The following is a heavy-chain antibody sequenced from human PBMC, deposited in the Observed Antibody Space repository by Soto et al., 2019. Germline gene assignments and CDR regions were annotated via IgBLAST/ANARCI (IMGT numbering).Heavy chain of an antibody. D-gene: IGHD6-13*01. CDR2: ISGSGGST. J-gene: IGHJ5*02. V-gene: IGHV3-23*01. CDR3: AKGSTRSSSWYAGNWFDP. CDR1: GFTFSSYS. Sequence: PGGSLKLSCAASGFTFSSYSLSWGRQAPGKGLEWVSAISGSGGSTYYADSVKGRFTISRDNSKNTLYLQMNSLRADDTALYYCAKGSTRSSSWYAGNWFDPWGQGTLVTVSS.